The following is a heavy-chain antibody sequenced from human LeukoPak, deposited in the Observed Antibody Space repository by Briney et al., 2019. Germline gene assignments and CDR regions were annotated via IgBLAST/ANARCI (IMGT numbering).Heavy chain of an antibody. CDR1: GGSFSGYY. D-gene: IGHD2-2*01. CDR3: ARGSTNSNWFDP. J-gene: IGHJ5*02. CDR2: INHSGST. Sequence: SETLSLTCAVYGGSFSGYYWSWIRQPPGKGLEWIGEINHSGSTNYNPSLKSRVTISVDTSKNQFSLKLSSVTAADTAVYYCARGSTNSNWFDPWGQGTLVTVSS. V-gene: IGHV4-34*01.